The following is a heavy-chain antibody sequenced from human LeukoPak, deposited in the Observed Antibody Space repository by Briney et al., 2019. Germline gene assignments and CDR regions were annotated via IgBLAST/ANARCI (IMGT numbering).Heavy chain of an antibody. CDR2: ISYDGSNK. CDR3: AKDMIDYGDYHYYYYYGMDV. J-gene: IGHJ6*02. CDR1: GFTFSSYG. V-gene: IGHV3-30*18. Sequence: PGGSLRLSCAASGFTFSSYGMHWVRQAPGKGLEWVAVISYDGSNKYYADSVKGRFTISRDNSKNTLYLQMNSLRAEDTAVYYCAKDMIDYGDYHYYYYYGMDVWGQGTTVTVSS. D-gene: IGHD4-17*01.